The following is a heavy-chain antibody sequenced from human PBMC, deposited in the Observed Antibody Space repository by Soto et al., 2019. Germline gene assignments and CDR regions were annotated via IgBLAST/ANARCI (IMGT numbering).Heavy chain of an antibody. CDR2: ISAYNGNT. D-gene: IGHD4-17*01. Sequence: QVQLVQSGAEVKKPGASVKVSCKASGYTFTRNGISWVRQAPGQGLEWMGWISAYNGNTKYAQKLQGRVTMTTDTATSTAYMELRSLRSDDTAVYYCARPTGYGDHYYFDYWGQGTLVTVSS. J-gene: IGHJ4*02. CDR1: GYTFTRNG. CDR3: ARPTGYGDHYYFDY. V-gene: IGHV1-18*01.